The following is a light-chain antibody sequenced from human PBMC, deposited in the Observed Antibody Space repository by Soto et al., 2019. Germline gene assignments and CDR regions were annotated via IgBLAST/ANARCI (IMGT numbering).Light chain of an antibody. CDR1: SSDVGGYNY. Sequence: QSSLTQPPSVSASPGQSITISCTGTSSDVGGYNYVSWYQQHPGKAPKLMIYDVSNRPSGVSNRFSGSKSGNTASLTISGLQAEDEGDYYCRSYTSSSTRVFGTGTKVTVL. J-gene: IGLJ1*01. CDR3: RSYTSSSTRV. V-gene: IGLV2-14*01. CDR2: DVS.